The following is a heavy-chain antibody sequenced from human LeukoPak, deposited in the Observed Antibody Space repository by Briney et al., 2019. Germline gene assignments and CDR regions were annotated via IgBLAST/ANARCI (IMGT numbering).Heavy chain of an antibody. CDR3: ARADPFYGSGSYAGSWFDP. CDR2: IRYDGSNK. D-gene: IGHD3-10*01. CDR1: GFTFSSYG. J-gene: IGHJ5*02. V-gene: IGHV3-30*02. Sequence: GGSLRLSCAASGFTFSSYGMHWVRQAPGKGLEWVAFIRYDGSNKYYADSVKGRFTISRDNSKNTQYLQMNSLRAEDTAVYYCARADPFYGSGSYAGSWFDPWGQGTLVTVSS.